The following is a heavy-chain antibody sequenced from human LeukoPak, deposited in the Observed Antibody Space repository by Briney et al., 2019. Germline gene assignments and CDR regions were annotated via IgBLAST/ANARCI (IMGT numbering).Heavy chain of an antibody. J-gene: IGHJ5*02. CDR2: IIPIFGTA. Sequence: SVKVSCKASGGTFSSYAISWVRQAPGQGLEWMGGIIPIFGTANYAQKFQGRVTITADESTSTAYMVLSSLRSEDTAVYYCAREGFWSGYPFNWFDPWGQGTLVTVSS. CDR3: AREGFWSGYPFNWFDP. V-gene: IGHV1-69*13. D-gene: IGHD3-3*01. CDR1: GGTFSSYA.